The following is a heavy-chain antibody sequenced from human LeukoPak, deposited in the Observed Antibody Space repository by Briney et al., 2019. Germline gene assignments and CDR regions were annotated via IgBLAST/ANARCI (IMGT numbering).Heavy chain of an antibody. J-gene: IGHJ6*03. V-gene: IGHV1-2*02. CDR3: ARDSDQLRPGYYYYYMDV. CDR2: INPNSGGT. D-gene: IGHD2-2*01. Sequence: ASVKVSCKASGYTFTGYYMHWVRQAPGQGLEWMGWINPNSGGTNYAQKFQGRVTMTRDTSISTAYMELSRLRSDDTAVYYCARDSDQLRPGYYYYYMDVWGKGTTVTVSS. CDR1: GYTFTGYY.